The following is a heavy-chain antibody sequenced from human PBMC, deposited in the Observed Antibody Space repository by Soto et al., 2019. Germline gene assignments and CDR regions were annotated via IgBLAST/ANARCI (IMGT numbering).Heavy chain of an antibody. CDR2: ISAYNGNT. V-gene: IGHV1-18*01. J-gene: IGHJ4*02. Sequence: ASVKVSCKASGYTFTSYGISWVRQAPGQGLEWMGWISAYNGNTNYAQKLQGRVTMTTDTSTSTAYMELRSLRSDDTAVYYCARHRTAASYYDYIWGSYPEAFDYWGQGTLVTVSS. CDR1: GYTFTSYG. CDR3: ARHRTAASYYDYIWGSYPEAFDY. D-gene: IGHD3-16*02.